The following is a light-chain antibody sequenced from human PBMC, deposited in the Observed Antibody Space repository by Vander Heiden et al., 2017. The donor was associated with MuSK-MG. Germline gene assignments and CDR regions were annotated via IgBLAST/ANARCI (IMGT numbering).Light chain of an antibody. J-gene: IGKJ2*01. CDR2: AAS. Sequence: EIVLTQSPGTLSLSPGDRATLSCRASQSVTGAYLDWYQHKPGQPPRLLIYAASGRANGIPDRFRGSGSGTDFTLTSSSREPEDFAVYYWQQDSTSHTFGQGTRL. V-gene: IGKV3-20*01. CDR1: QSVTGAY. CDR3: QQDSTSHT.